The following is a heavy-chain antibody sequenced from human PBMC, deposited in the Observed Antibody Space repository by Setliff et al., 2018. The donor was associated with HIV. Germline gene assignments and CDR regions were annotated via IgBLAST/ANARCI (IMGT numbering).Heavy chain of an antibody. V-gene: IGHV5-51*01. CDR3: AWSGKFGELYGY. CDR2: IYPDDSDT. CDR1: GYSFTSHW. D-gene: IGHD3-10*01. Sequence: GESLKLSCKASGYSFTSHWIGWVRQMPGKGLEWMGLIYPDDSDTRYSPSFHGQVTISVDKSISTAYLQWSRLKASDTAIYYCAWSGKFGELYGYWGQGTLVTVSS. J-gene: IGHJ4*02.